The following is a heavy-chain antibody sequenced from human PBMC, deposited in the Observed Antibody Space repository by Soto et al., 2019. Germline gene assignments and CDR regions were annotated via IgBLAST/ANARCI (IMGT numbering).Heavy chain of an antibody. D-gene: IGHD2-15*01. V-gene: IGHV3-7*01. J-gene: IGHJ4*02. CDR3: ARVFGRTPILGYCIRGISYFSFDY. CDR2: IKQDGSGK. Sequence: GGSLRLSCAASGFTFSSYWMSWVRQAPGKGLEWVANIKQDGSGKYYVDSVKGRFTISRDNAKNSLYPQMNSLRAEDTAVHYCARVFGRTPILGYCIRGISYFSFDYWGQGTLVTVSS. CDR1: GFTFSSYW.